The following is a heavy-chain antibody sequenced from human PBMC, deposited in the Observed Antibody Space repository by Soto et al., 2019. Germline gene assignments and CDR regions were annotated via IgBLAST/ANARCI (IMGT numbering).Heavy chain of an antibody. CDR3: ARGLGYCSGGSCYSRYYYYYGMDV. CDR1: GGSFSGYY. Sequence: SETLSLTCAVYGGSFSGYYWSWIRQPPGKWLEWIREINHSGSTNYNPSLKSRVTISVDTSKNQFSLKLSSVTAADTAVYYCARGLGYCSGGSCYSRYYYYYGMDVWGQGXTVTVYS. J-gene: IGHJ6*02. CDR2: INHSGST. V-gene: IGHV4-34*01. D-gene: IGHD2-15*01.